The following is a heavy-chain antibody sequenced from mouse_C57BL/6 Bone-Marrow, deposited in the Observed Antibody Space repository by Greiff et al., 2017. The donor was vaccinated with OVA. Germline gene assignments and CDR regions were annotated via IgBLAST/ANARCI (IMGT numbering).Heavy chain of an antibody. J-gene: IGHJ4*01. CDR1: GYSFTGYY. V-gene: IGHV1-42*01. Sequence: EVQLQQSGPELVKPGASVKISCKASGYSFTGYYMNWVKQSPEKSLEWIGEINPSTGGTTYNQKFKAKATLTVDKSSSTAYMQLKSLTSEDSAVYYCARGGHYYAMDYWVQGTSVTVSS. D-gene: IGHD3-3*01. CDR3: ARGGHYYAMDY. CDR2: INPSTGGT.